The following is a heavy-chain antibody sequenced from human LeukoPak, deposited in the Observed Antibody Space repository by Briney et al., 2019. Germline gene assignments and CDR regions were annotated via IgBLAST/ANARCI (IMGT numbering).Heavy chain of an antibody. J-gene: IGHJ3*02. CDR3: ARYYYDSSGYYWKDAFDI. Sequence: SETLPLTCTVSGGSISSYYWSWIRQPPGKGLEWIGYIYYSGSTNYNPSLKSRVTISVDTSKNQFSLKLSSVTAADTAVYYCARYYYDSSGYYWKDAFDIWGQGTMVTVSS. CDR1: GGSISSYY. D-gene: IGHD3-22*01. V-gene: IGHV4-59*01. CDR2: IYYSGST.